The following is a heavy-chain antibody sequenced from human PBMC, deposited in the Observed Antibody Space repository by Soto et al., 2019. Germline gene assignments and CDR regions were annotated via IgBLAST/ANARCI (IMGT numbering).Heavy chain of an antibody. CDR1: GGTFSSYA. V-gene: IGHV1-69*12. Sequence: QVQLVQSGAEVKKPGSSVKVSCKASGGTFSSYAISWVRQAPGRGLEWMGGIIPIFGTANYAQKFQGRVTITADESTSTAYMELSSLRSEDTAVYYCARHDCISSSCYYYYYYAMDVWGQGTTVTVSS. CDR2: IIPIFGTA. CDR3: ARHDCISSSCYYYYYYAMDV. J-gene: IGHJ6*02. D-gene: IGHD2-2*01.